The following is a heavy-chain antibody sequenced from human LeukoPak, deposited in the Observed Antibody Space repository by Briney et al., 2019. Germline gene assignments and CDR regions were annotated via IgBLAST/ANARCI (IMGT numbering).Heavy chain of an antibody. CDR3: ARLQYCSGGSCYHFDY. V-gene: IGHV4-39*07. J-gene: IGHJ4*02. D-gene: IGHD2-15*01. Sequence: SETLSLTCTVSGGSISISNYYWGWIRQPPGKGLEWIGSMSYSGRTYYNPSLKTRVTVPLDTSKNQFSLNLISVTAADTAVYYCARLQYCSGGSCYHFDYWGQGTLVTVSS. CDR2: MSYSGRT. CDR1: GGSISISNYY.